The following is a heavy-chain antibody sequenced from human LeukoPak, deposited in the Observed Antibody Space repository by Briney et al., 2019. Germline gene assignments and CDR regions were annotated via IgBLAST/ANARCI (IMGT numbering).Heavy chain of an antibody. V-gene: IGHV1-69*01. CDR1: GGTFSSYA. CDR2: IIPIFGTA. J-gene: IGHJ3*02. Sequence: SVKVSCKXSGGTFSSYAISWVRQAPGQGLEWMGGIIPIFGTANYAQKFQGRVTITADESTSTAYLELGSLRSEDTAVYYCALVTTFGPAGAFDIWGQRTMVTVSS. D-gene: IGHD3-16*01. CDR3: ALVTTFGPAGAFDI.